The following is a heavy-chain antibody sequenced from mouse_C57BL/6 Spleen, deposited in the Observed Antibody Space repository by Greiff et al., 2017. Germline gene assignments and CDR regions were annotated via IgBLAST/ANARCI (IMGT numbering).Heavy chain of an antibody. CDR1: GYTFTDYN. CDR3: ARSQWEPVAY. D-gene: IGHD4-1*01. Sequence: VQLQQSGPELVKPGASVKIPCKASGYTFTDYNMDWVKQSHGKSLEWIGDINHNNGGTIYNQKFKGKGTLTVDKSSSTAYMELRSLTSEDTAVYYCARSQWEPVAYWGQGTLVTVSA. CDR2: INHNNGGT. V-gene: IGHV1-18*01. J-gene: IGHJ3*01.